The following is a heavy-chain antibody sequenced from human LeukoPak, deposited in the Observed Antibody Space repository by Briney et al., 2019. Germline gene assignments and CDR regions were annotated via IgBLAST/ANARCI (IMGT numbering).Heavy chain of an antibody. Sequence: GGSLRLSCAASGFTFSSYAMSWVRQAPGKGLEWVSTISGGGGSTYYAGSVKGRFTISRDNSKNTLSLQMNTLRAEDTAVYYCNYYGSGTPLYFDYWGQGTLATVSS. CDR3: NYYGSGTPLYFDY. V-gene: IGHV3-23*01. D-gene: IGHD3-10*01. J-gene: IGHJ4*02. CDR2: ISGGGGST. CDR1: GFTFSSYA.